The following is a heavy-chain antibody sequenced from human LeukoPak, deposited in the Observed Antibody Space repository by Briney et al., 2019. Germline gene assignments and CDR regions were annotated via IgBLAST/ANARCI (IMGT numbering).Heavy chain of an antibody. CDR1: GYTFTSYG. Sequence: EASVKVSCKASGYTFTSYGISWVRQAPGQGLEWMGWISAYNGNTNYAQKLQGRVTMTTDTSTSTAYMELRSLRSDDTAVYYCAREEGTLITFGGVIVIQSKSYFDYWGQGTLVTVSS. CDR3: AREEGTLITFGGVIVIQSKSYFDY. CDR2: ISAYNGNT. D-gene: IGHD3-16*02. V-gene: IGHV1-18*01. J-gene: IGHJ4*02.